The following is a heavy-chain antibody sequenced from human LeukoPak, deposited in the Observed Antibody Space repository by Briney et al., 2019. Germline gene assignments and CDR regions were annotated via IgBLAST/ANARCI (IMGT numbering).Heavy chain of an antibody. D-gene: IGHD6-13*01. CDR3: ARRASSSWQFDY. CDR1: GGSFSGYY. V-gene: IGHV4-59*08. Sequence: SETLSLTCAVYGGSFSGYYWSWIRQPPGKGLEWIGYIYYSGSTNYNPSLKSRVTISVDTSKNQFSLKLSSVTAADTSIYYCARRASSSWQFDYWSQGTLVTVSS. J-gene: IGHJ4*02. CDR2: IYYSGST.